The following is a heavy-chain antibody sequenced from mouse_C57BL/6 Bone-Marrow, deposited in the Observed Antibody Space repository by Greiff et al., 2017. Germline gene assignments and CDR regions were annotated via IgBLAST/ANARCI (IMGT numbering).Heavy chain of an antibody. Sequence: EVKLVESGGGLVKPGGSLKLSCAASGFTFSSYAMSWVRQTPEKRLAWVATISDGGSYTYYPDNVKGRFTISRDNAKNNLYLQMSHLKSEDTAMYYCAREGYDYTWFAYWGQGTLVTVSA. CDR3: AREGYDYTWFAY. V-gene: IGHV5-4*01. J-gene: IGHJ3*01. CDR1: GFTFSSYA. CDR2: ISDGGSYT. D-gene: IGHD2-4*01.